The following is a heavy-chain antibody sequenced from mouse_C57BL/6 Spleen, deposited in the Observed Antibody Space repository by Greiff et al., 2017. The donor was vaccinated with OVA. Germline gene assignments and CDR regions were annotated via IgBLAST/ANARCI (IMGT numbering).Heavy chain of an antibody. CDR3: ARNAPVGYGGSDWYFDV. D-gene: IGHD1-1*01. Sequence: QVQLQQSGPGLVQPSQSLSITCTVSGFSLTSYGVHWVRQSPGKGLEWLGVIWSGGSTDYNAAFISRLSISKDNSKSQVFFKMNSLQADDTAIYYCARNAPVGYGGSDWYFDVWGTGTTVTVSS. J-gene: IGHJ1*03. CDR2: IWSGGST. CDR1: GFSLTSYG. V-gene: IGHV2-2*01.